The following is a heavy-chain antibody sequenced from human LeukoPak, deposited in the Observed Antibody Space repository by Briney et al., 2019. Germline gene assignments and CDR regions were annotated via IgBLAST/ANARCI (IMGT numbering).Heavy chain of an antibody. J-gene: IGHJ5*02. CDR1: GFTFSSYA. CDR3: SKDLDIVATITVT. V-gene: IGHV3-23*01. CDR2: GSGSGCST. D-gene: IGHD5-12*01. Sequence: PGLSLTHSCAASGFTFSSYAMSWVRQAPAKGLHWVSGGSGSGCSTYYEDSVKGRFTISRDNSKNTLYPQTSSRRPEETAVFFLSKDLDIVATITVTWGQGTLVTVSS.